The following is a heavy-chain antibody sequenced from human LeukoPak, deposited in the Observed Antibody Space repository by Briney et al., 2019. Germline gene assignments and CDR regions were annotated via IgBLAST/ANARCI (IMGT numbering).Heavy chain of an antibody. D-gene: IGHD3-22*01. Sequence: PGGSLRLSCAASGFTFTNYAMSWVRQAPGKGLEWVSSIIANGGRAYYADSVKGRFTISRDNSKNTLYLQMNSLRAEDTAVYYCAKVPYYYDSSSYIYFDYWGQGTLVTVSS. CDR3: AKVPYYYDSSSYIYFDY. CDR1: GFTFTNYA. V-gene: IGHV3-23*01. J-gene: IGHJ4*02. CDR2: IIANGGRA.